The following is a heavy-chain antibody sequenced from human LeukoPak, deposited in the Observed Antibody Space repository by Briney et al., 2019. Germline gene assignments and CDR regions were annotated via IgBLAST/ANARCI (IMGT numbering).Heavy chain of an antibody. Sequence: GGSLRLSCAASGFCFSSFAMTWVRPAPGKGLEWVSSISGGHYATYNTDSVKGRFTISRDNAKNTLYLQMNSLRADDTAIYYCTKDPNGDYIGAFDPWGQGTVVTVSS. CDR3: TKDPNGDYIGAFDP. V-gene: IGHV3-23*01. J-gene: IGHJ5*02. CDR2: ISGGHYAT. CDR1: GFCFSSFA. D-gene: IGHD4-17*01.